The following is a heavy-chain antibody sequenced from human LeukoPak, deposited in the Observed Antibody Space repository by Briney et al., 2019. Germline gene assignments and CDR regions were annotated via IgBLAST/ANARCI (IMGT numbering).Heavy chain of an antibody. D-gene: IGHD6-13*01. J-gene: IGHJ4*02. Sequence: GASVKVSCKASGYTFTSYGISWVRQAPGQGLEWMGWISAYNGNTNYAQKLQGRVIMTTDTSTSTAYMELRSLRSDDTAVYYCARASGRVVYSSSWYGDYWGQGTLVTVSS. CDR1: GYTFTSYG. CDR3: ARASGRVVYSSSWYGDY. V-gene: IGHV1-18*04. CDR2: ISAYNGNT.